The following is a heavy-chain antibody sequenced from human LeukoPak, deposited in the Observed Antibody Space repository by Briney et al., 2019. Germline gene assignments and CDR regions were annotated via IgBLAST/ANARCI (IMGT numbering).Heavy chain of an antibody. CDR2: INSDGSST. CDR1: GFTFSNYW. Sequence: GGSLRPSCAASGFTFSNYWMHWVRQAPGKGLVWVSRINSDGSSTSYADSVKGRFTISRDNAKNTLYLQMNSLRAEDTAVYYCARDRYSNWFDPWGQGTLVTVSS. D-gene: IGHD1-26*01. CDR3: ARDRYSNWFDP. J-gene: IGHJ5*02. V-gene: IGHV3-74*01.